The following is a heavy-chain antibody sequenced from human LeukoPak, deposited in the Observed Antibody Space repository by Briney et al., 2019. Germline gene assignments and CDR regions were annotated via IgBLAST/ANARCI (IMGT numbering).Heavy chain of an antibody. CDR2: ISAYNGNT. V-gene: IGHV1-18*01. CDR3: ARDFRRAGERYFDWLLRGRRSDYYYYMDV. D-gene: IGHD3-9*01. CDR1: GYTFTSYG. J-gene: IGHJ6*03. Sequence: GASVKVSCKASGYTFTSYGISWVRQAPGQGLEWMGWISAYNGNTNYAQKLQGRVTMTTDTSTSTAYMELRSLRSDDTAVYYCARDFRRAGERYFDWLLRGRRSDYYYYMDVWGKGTTVTVSS.